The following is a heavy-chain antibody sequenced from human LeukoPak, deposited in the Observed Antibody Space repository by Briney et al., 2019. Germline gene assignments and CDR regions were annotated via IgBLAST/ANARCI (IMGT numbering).Heavy chain of an antibody. CDR1: GYTFTDYY. Sequence: GASVKVSCKASGYTFTDYYIHWVRQAPGQGLEWMGRINPNSGGTNYAQKFQGRVTMTRDTSISTAYMELSRLRSDDTAVYYCARERDSIAARQKNWFDPWGQGTLVTVSS. V-gene: IGHV1-2*06. CDR3: ARERDSIAARQKNWFDP. CDR2: INPNSGGT. D-gene: IGHD6-6*01. J-gene: IGHJ5*02.